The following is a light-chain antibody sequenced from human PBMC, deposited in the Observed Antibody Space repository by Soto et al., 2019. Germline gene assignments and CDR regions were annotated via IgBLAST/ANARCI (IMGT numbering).Light chain of an antibody. J-gene: IGLJ2*01. CDR1: SSNIGKNA. CDR2: YDD. Sequence: QSVLTQPPSVSEAPRQRVTISCSGSSSNIGKNAVNWYQQLPGKAPKLLIYYDDLLSSGVSDRFSGYKSGTSASLAISGLQSEDEADYYCAAWDDSLNGLVFGGGTKVTVL. CDR3: AAWDDSLNGLV. V-gene: IGLV1-36*01.